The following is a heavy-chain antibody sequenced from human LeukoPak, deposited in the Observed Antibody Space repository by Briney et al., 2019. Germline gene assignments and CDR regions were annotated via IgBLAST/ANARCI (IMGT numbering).Heavy chain of an antibody. CDR1: GFTFSSYS. D-gene: IGHD1-26*01. J-gene: IGHJ6*03. CDR2: ISSSSSYI. Sequence: PGGSLRLSCAASGFTFSSYSMNWVRQAPGKGLEWVSSISSSSSYIYYADSVKGRFTISRDNAKNSLYLQMNSLRAEDTAVYYCARDAAQGGYYYMDVWGKGTTVTVSS. V-gene: IGHV3-21*01. CDR3: ARDAAQGGYYYMDV.